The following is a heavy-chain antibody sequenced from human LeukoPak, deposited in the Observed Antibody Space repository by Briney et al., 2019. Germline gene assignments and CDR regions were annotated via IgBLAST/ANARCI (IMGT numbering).Heavy chain of an antibody. J-gene: IGHJ4*02. V-gene: IGHV3-21*01. Sequence: PGGSLRLSCAASGYTFSSYSMSWVRQAPGKGLEWVSSISSSSSYIYYADSVKGRFTISRDNAKNSLYLQMSSLRADDTAVYYCARDLPTGSDYFDYWGQGTLVTVSS. CDR3: ARDLPTGSDYFDY. CDR1: GYTFSSYS. CDR2: ISSSSSYI. D-gene: IGHD6-6*01.